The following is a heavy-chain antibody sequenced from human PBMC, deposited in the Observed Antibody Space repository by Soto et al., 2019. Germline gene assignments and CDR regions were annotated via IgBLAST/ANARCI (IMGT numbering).Heavy chain of an antibody. CDR1: GGSISSSSYY. D-gene: IGHD3-3*01. V-gene: IGHV4-39*01. CDR2: IYYSGST. Sequence: ETLSLTCTVSGGSISSSSYYWGWIRQPPGKGLEWIGSIYYSGSTYYNPSLKSRVTISVDTSKNQFSLKLSSVTAADTAVYYCARRPNLEWRIYYGMDVWGQGTTVTVSS. J-gene: IGHJ6*02. CDR3: ARRPNLEWRIYYGMDV.